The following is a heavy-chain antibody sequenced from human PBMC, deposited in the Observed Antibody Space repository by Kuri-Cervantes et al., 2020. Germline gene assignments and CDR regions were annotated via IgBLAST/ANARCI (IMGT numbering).Heavy chain of an antibody. CDR1: GYTFTGYY. CDR2: INPNSGGT. Sequence: ASVKVSCKASGYTFTGYYMHWVRQAPGQGLEWMGWINPNSGGTNYAQKFQGRVTMTRDTSISTAYMELSRLRSDDTAVCYCAGEQNTAYYGFPFDPWGQGTLVTVSS. D-gene: IGHD3-10*01. CDR3: AGEQNTAYYGFPFDP. V-gene: IGHV1-2*02. J-gene: IGHJ5*02.